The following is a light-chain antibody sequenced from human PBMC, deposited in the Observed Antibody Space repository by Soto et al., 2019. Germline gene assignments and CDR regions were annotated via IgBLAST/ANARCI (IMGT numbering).Light chain of an antibody. Sequence: DVQMTQSPSSLSASVGDRVTITCRASQSISGYFNWYHQRQGKAPKRLIYAASSLHSGVPSLFSSSGSATDSTLTISRLQPEYFATYCCQQGNCPPFTFGPGTKVDIK. CDR1: QSISGY. J-gene: IGKJ3*01. CDR3: QQGNCPPFT. CDR2: AAS. V-gene: IGKV1-39*01.